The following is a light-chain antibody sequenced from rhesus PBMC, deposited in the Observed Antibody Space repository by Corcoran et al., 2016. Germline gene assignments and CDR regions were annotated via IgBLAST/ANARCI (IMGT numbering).Light chain of an antibody. J-gene: IGKJ2*01. CDR3: LQTKKSPYS. CDR2: QAS. CDR1: ESVSVFGTNF. V-gene: IGKV7-13*01. Sequence: DIVLTQSPASLAVSPRQRATITCRTSESVSVFGTNFIHWYQQKPRQPPRFLLDQASNKDAGVPARFTGSGSGTDFTLTINPMEADDAADYYCLQTKKSPYSFGQGTKVGIK.